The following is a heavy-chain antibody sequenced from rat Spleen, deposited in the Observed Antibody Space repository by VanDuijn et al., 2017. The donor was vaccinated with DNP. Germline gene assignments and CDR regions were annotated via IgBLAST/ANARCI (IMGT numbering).Heavy chain of an antibody. V-gene: IGHV5S11*01. CDR3: ARHTTVYNWFAY. CDR1: GFTFSSNW. Sequence: EVQLVESGGGLVQPGRSLKLSCAASGFTFSSNWLNWIRQAPKKGLEWVASISTGGDNTYYRDPVKGRFTISGDNATNNLYLQMDSLRSEETATYYYARHTTVYNWFAYWGQGTLVTVSS. CDR2: ISTGGDNT. J-gene: IGHJ3*01. D-gene: IGHD1-1*01.